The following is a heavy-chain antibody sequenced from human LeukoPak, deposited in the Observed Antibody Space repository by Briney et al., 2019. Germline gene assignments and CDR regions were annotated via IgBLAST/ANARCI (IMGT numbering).Heavy chain of an antibody. CDR2: IIPLFGTA. D-gene: IGHD1-26*01. Sequence: GASVKVSCKASGGTFSSYAISWVRQAPGQGLEWMGGIIPLFGTANYAQKFQGRVTITADESTSTAYMELSSLRSEDTAVYYCARVGGSYGINAFDIWGQGTMVTVSS. CDR3: ARVGGSYGINAFDI. V-gene: IGHV1-69*13. CDR1: GGTFSSYA. J-gene: IGHJ3*02.